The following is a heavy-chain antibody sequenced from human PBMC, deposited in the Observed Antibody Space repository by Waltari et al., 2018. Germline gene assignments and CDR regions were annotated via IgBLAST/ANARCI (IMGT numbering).Heavy chain of an antibody. CDR1: GGSFSGYY. V-gene: IGHV4-34*01. CDR3: ARGGNYYGSGSYYTINWFDP. D-gene: IGHD3-10*01. Sequence: QVQLQQWGAGLLKPSETLSLTCAVYGGSFSGYYWSWIRQPPGKGLEWIGEINHSGSTNYNPSLKSRVTILVDTSKNQFSLKLSSVTAADTAVYYCARGGNYYGSGSYYTINWFDPWGQGTLVTVSS. J-gene: IGHJ5*02. CDR2: INHSGST.